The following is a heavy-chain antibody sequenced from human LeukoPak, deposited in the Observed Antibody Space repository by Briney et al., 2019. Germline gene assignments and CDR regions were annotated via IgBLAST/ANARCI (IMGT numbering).Heavy chain of an antibody. CDR1: GFSLSTSGMC. CDR2: IDWDDDK. V-gene: IGHV2-70*11. CDR3: VRNATDNRFDP. Sequence: SGPALVKPTQTLTRTCTFSGFSLSTSGMCVSWIRQPPGKALEWLARIDWDDDKYYTTSLKTRLTISKDTSKNQVVLTMTNMDPVDTATYYCVRNATDNRFDPWGQGTLVTVSS. J-gene: IGHJ5*02.